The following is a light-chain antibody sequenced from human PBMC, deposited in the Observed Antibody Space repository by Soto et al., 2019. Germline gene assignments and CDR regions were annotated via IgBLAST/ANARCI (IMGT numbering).Light chain of an antibody. CDR3: QSYDSSLSAVV. V-gene: IGLV1-40*01. CDR1: SSNIGADYD. Sequence: QSALTQPRSVSGSPGQSVTISCTGSSSNIGADYDVHWYQQLPGTAPKLLIYGNSNRPSGVPDRFSGSKSGTSASLAITGLQAEDEADYYCQSYDSSLSAVVFGGGTQLTVL. CDR2: GNS. J-gene: IGLJ3*02.